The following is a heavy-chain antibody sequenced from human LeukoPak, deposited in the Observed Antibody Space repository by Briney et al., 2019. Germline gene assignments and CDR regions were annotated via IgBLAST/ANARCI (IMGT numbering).Heavy chain of an antibody. CDR3: ARDSRLRDSERFLYPLDY. J-gene: IGHJ4*02. D-gene: IGHD3-3*01. CDR2: ISSYNGNT. Sequence: ASVKVSCKASGYIVTTYGISWVRQAPGQGLEWMGWISSYNGNTIYAQRFQGRLTMTTDTSTSTAYMELRSLRSDDTAVYYCARDSRLRDSERFLYPLDYWGQGALVTVSS. V-gene: IGHV1-18*01. CDR1: GYIVTTYG.